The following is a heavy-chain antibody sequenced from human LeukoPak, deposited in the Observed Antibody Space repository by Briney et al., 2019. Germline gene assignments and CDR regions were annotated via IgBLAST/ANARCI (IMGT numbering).Heavy chain of an antibody. Sequence: GGSLRLSCAASGFTFSSYWMHWVRQAPGKGLVWVSRINSDGSSTSYADSVKGRFTISRDNAKNSLYLQMNSLRAEDTAVYYCARESYCSGGSCYLTYWGQGTLVTVSS. J-gene: IGHJ4*02. V-gene: IGHV3-74*01. CDR2: INSDGSST. D-gene: IGHD2-15*01. CDR3: ARESYCSGGSCYLTY. CDR1: GFTFSSYW.